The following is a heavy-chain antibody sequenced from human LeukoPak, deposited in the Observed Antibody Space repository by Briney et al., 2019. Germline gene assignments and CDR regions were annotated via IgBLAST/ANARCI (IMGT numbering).Heavy chain of an antibody. V-gene: IGHV1-69*05. CDR2: INPIAGTT. CDR1: GGSFDRHV. Sequence: GASVKVSCKASGGSFDRHVLSWLRQAPGQGLEWMGGINPIAGTTSHAQKFQDRISITKGGSTTAYMALSSLKSEDTAVYYCARGVYSYDGSGEYAGGYYYMDVWGKGTTVTVSS. D-gene: IGHD3-22*01. CDR3: ARGVYSYDGSGEYAGGYYYMDV. J-gene: IGHJ6*03.